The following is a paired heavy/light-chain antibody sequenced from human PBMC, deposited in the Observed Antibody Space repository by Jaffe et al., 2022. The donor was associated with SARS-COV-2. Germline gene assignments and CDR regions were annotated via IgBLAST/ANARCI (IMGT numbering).Light chain of an antibody. CDR2: GTS. CDR3: QQSYSTPIT. Sequence: DIQMTQSPSSLSASVGDRVTITCRASQSIRNYLHWYQQNPGKAPKLLIYGTSSLQSGVPSRFTGSGSGTDFTLTISSLQPEDFATYYCQQSYSTPITFGQGTRLEIK. CDR1: QSIRNY. J-gene: IGKJ5*01. V-gene: IGKV1-39*01.
Heavy chain of an antibody. CDR2: IHYSGST. Sequence: QVQLQESGPGLVKPSQTLSLTCSVSGGSTSNGAYYWSWIRQHPGKGLEWIGYIHYSGSTYYTPSLKSRVTISLDTSKNQFSLKLTSVTAADTAVYYCARVHFSSGLVTRWFDPWGQGTLVTVSS. D-gene: IGHD3-3*02. J-gene: IGHJ5*02. CDR3: ARVHFSSGLVTRWFDP. V-gene: IGHV4-31*03. CDR1: GGSTSNGAYY.